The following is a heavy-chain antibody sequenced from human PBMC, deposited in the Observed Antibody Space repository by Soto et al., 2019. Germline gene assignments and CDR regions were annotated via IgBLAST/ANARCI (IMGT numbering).Heavy chain of an antibody. CDR1: GDSMSSGGYF. V-gene: IGHV4-31*03. D-gene: IGHD5-18*01. Sequence: QVKLQESGPGLVKPSQTLSLTCTVSGDSMSSGGYFWVWIRQHPGKGLEWFGHISSSGSPNTNPSLKSRVSMSLDTSNNQFSLKLTSVTVADTAVYYCARGGGYTASGGNSGFCFDPWGQGTLVTVSS. CDR2: ISSSGSP. J-gene: IGHJ5*02. CDR3: ARGGGYTASGGNSGFCFDP.